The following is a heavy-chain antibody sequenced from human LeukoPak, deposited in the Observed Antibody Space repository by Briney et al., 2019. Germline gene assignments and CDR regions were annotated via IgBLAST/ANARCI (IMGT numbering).Heavy chain of an antibody. Sequence: PSETLSLTCTVSGGSISSYYWSWIRQSPGKGLEWIGYIYYSGSTSYNPSLKSRVTISVDTSKNQFSLKLSSVTAADTAVYYCARDCREMATIWWLYMDVWGKGTTVTVSS. CDR1: GGSISSYY. V-gene: IGHV4-59*01. D-gene: IGHD5-24*01. CDR3: ARDCREMATIWWLYMDV. CDR2: IYYSGST. J-gene: IGHJ6*03.